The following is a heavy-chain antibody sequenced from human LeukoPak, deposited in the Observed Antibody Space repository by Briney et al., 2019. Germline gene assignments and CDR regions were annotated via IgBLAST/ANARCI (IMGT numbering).Heavy chain of an antibody. D-gene: IGHD3-10*01. J-gene: IGHJ4*02. CDR3: ARHRFASPLDS. Sequence: PSETLSLTCTVSGASVSSDYWSWIRQSPGKGLEWIGYIYHSGHTMSNPSLKSRVSLSLDTSNNQFSLKLSSVTAADTAVYYCARHRFASPLDSWGQGTLVTVSS. CDR1: GASVSSDY. CDR2: IYHSGHT. V-gene: IGHV4-59*08.